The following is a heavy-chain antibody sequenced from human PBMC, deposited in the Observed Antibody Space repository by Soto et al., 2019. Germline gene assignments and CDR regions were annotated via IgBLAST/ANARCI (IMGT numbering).Heavy chain of an antibody. CDR1: GNTLSGLP. V-gene: IGHV1-24*01. J-gene: IGHJ4*02. CDR2: LDYEEGER. CDR3: AAGVTTFDY. D-gene: IGHD4-17*01. Sequence: ASVKVSCKVSGNTLSGLPMHWVRRAPGKGLEWMGSLDYEEGERNFAHRFQGRVTVTEDTSTDTAYMDLSSLKSEDTAVYYCAAGVTTFDYGGQGTLVTVSS.